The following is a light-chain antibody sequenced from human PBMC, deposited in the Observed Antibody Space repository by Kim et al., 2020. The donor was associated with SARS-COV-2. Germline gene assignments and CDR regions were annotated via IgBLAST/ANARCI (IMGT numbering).Light chain of an antibody. V-gene: IGKV1-5*03. CDR1: QTISTW. CDR3: QQYNRHPDT. CDR2: KSS. Sequence: DIQMTHSPSTLSASVGDGVTITCRANQTISTWLAWYQQKPARAPKLLIHKSSTLQSGVPSRVRGSGSGTEFTLTISSLQSDDFTTYECQQYNRHPDTFGKGTKVEI. J-gene: IGKJ2*01.